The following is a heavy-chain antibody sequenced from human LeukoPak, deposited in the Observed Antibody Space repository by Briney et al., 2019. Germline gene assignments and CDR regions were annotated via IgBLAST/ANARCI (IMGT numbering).Heavy chain of an antibody. CDR2: ISLNSGSI. D-gene: IGHD5-12*01. V-gene: IGHV3-9*01. J-gene: IGHJ4*02. CDR1: GFTFDDYA. Sequence: GGSLRLSCAASGFTFDDYAMHWVRQAPGKGLEWVSGISLNSGSIGYADSVKGRFTISRDNSKNMLYLQMNSLRAEDTAVYYCAKRTVGGYDYWGQGTLVTVSS. CDR3: AKRTVGGYDY.